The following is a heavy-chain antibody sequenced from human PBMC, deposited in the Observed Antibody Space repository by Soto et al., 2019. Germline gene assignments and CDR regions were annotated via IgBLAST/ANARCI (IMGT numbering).Heavy chain of an antibody. D-gene: IGHD6-13*01. CDR1: GGTFSTYP. Sequence: PLNGSWKSSGGTFSTYPINWVVQAPGEGLEWMGGIIPLFGTTNYAQKFKGRVTITADESTSTAYMELSSLRAEDAAVYYCARGATHGSSWYFWFDPWGQGTLVTGSS. J-gene: IGHJ5*02. CDR2: IIPLFGTT. CDR3: ARGATHGSSWYFWFDP. V-gene: IGHV1-69*01.